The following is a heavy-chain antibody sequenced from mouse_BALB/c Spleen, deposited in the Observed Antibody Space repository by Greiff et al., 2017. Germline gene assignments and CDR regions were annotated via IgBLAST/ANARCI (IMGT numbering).Heavy chain of an antibody. J-gene: IGHJ4*01. CDR1: GFTFSSYA. CDR3: ARGGGNYGAMDY. CDR2: ISSGGST. Sequence: EVQRVESGGGLVKPGGSLKLSCAASGFTFSSYAMSWVRQTPEKRLEWVASISSGGSTYYPDSVKGRFTISRDNARNILYLQMSSLRSEDTAMYYCARGGGNYGAMDYWGQGTSVTVSS. D-gene: IGHD2-1*01. V-gene: IGHV5-6-5*01.